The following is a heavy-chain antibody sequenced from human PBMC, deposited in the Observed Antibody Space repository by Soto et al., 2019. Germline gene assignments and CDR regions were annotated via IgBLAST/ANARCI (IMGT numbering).Heavy chain of an antibody. D-gene: IGHD3-10*01. CDR2: ISAYNGKT. Sequence: QVQLVQSGAEVKKPGASVKVSCKASGYTFTSYGISWVRQAPGQGLEWMVWISAYNGKTNYAQKLQGRVIMTRNTATSTAYMELRSLRSDDTAVYYCARDHGSEKNLGRGEDYLGQGTLVTVSS. CDR1: GYTFTSYG. V-gene: IGHV1-18*01. J-gene: IGHJ4*02. CDR3: ARDHGSEKNLGRGEDY.